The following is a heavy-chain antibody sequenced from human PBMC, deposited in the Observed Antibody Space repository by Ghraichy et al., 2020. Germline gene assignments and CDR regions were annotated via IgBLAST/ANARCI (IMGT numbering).Heavy chain of an antibody. V-gene: IGHV3-74*03. Sequence: GGSLRLSCVASGFIFSDNWFHWVRQAPGKGLVWVSRINTDGSFITYADSVKGRFTISRDNAKNTLYLQMNSLRVEDTAIYYCTRDSYSTSRWWGQGTLVTVSS. J-gene: IGHJ4*02. D-gene: IGHD5-18*01. CDR2: INTDGSFI. CDR3: TRDSYSTSRW. CDR1: GFIFSDNW.